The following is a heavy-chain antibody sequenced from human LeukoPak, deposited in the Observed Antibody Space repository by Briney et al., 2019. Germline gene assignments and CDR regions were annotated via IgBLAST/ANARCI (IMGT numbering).Heavy chain of an antibody. V-gene: IGHV4-34*01. CDR3: ARALYTSSWSFFDY. CDR2: INHSGST. Sequence: SETLSLTCAVYGGSFSGYYWSWIRQPPGKGLERIGEINHSGSTNYNPSLKSRVTISVDTSKNQFSLKLSSVTAADTAVYYCARALYTSSWSFFDYWGQGTLVTVSS. J-gene: IGHJ4*02. CDR1: GGSFSGYY. D-gene: IGHD6-13*01.